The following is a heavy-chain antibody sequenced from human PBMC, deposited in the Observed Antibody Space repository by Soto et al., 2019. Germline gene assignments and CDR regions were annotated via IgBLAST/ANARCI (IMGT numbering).Heavy chain of an antibody. CDR2: IIPIFGTA. CDR1: GGTFSSYA. Sequence: QVQLVQSGAEVKKPGSSVKVSCKASGGTFSSYAISWVRQAPGQGLEWMGGIIPIFGTANYAQKFQGRVTITADKYTSTGYMELSSLRPEDTAVYYCARDVILGPVTHYFDYWGQGTLVTVSS. CDR3: ARDVILGPVTHYFDY. D-gene: IGHD3-16*01. V-gene: IGHV1-69*06. J-gene: IGHJ4*02.